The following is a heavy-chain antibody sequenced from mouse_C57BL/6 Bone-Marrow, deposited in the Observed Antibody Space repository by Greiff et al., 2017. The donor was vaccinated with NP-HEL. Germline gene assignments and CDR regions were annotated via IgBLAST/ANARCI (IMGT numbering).Heavy chain of an antibody. Sequence: QVQLQQPGAELVKPGASVKLSCKASGYTFTSYWMHWVKQRPGQGLEWIGMIHPTSGSTNYNEKFKSKATLTVDKSSSTAYMQLSSLTSEDSAVYYCARGGSSPYCYFDVWGTGTTVTVSS. D-gene: IGHD1-1*01. CDR3: ARGGSSPYCYFDV. V-gene: IGHV1-64*01. CDR2: IHPTSGST. J-gene: IGHJ1*03. CDR1: GYTFTSYW.